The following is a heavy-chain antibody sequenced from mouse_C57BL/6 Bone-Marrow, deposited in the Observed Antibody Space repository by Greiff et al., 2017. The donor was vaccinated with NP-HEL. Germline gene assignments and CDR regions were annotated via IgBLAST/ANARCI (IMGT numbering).Heavy chain of an antibody. J-gene: IGHJ2*01. CDR1: GYTFTDYY. CDR2: INPNNGGT. CDR3: ARGDYDENFDY. Sequence: EVQLQQSGPELVKPGASVKISCKASGYTFTDYYMNWVKQSHGKSLEWIGDINPNNGGTSYNQKFKGKATLTVDKSSSTAYMELCSLTSEDSAVYYCARGDYDENFDYWGQGTTLTVSS. V-gene: IGHV1-26*01. D-gene: IGHD2-4*01.